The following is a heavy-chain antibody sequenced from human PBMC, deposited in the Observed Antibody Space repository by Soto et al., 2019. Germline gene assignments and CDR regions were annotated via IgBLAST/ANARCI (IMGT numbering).Heavy chain of an antibody. CDR2: IYHSGST. CDR3: ARGYYYGSGHNWFDP. J-gene: IGHJ5*02. Sequence: TLSLTCSFSGGSISSGGYSWSWIRQPPGKGLEWIGYIYHSGSTYYNPSLKSRVTISVDRSKNQFSLKLSSVTAADTAVYYCARGYYYGSGHNWFDPWGQGTLVTVSS. D-gene: IGHD3-10*01. CDR1: GGSISSGGYS. V-gene: IGHV4-30-2*01.